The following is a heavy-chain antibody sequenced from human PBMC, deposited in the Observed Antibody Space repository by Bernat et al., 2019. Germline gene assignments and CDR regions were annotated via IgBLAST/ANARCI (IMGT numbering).Heavy chain of an antibody. J-gene: IGHJ6*03. CDR3: ASSRGDCTGGVCSYYYYMDV. CDR1: GFTFSSCG. Sequence: EVQLVESGGGLVQPGGSLRLSCAASGFTFSSCGMNWVRQAPGKGLEWVSNIGSRSNTIYYADSVKGRFTISRDNAKNSLYLQMNSLRAEDTAVYYCASSRGDCTGGVCSYYYYMDVWGKGTTVTVSS. V-gene: IGHV3-48*04. D-gene: IGHD2-8*02. CDR2: IGSRSNTI.